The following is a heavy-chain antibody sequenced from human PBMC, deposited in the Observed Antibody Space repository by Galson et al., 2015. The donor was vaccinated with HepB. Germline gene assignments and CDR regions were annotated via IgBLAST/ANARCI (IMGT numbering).Heavy chain of an antibody. CDR2: INTNTGNP. Sequence: SVKVSCKASGYTFTSYAMNWVRQAPGHGLEWMGWINTNTGNPTYAQGFTGRFVFPLDTSVSTAYLQISSLKAEDTAVYYCAIPAVVGRAMVRGVIITPPFDYWGQGTLVTVSS. CDR1: GYTFTSYA. CDR3: AIPAVVGRAMVRGVIITPPFDY. V-gene: IGHV7-4-1*02. D-gene: IGHD3-10*01. J-gene: IGHJ4*02.